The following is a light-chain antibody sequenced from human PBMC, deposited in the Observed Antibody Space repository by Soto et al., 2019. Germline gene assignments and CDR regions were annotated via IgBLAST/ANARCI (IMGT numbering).Light chain of an antibody. V-gene: IGLV2-14*01. CDR2: ENT. J-gene: IGLJ1*01. CDR1: NSDGGAYKD. Sequence: QSALTQPPSVSGSPGQTITISCTGTNSDGGAYKDVHWYQQHPGTAPKLLIYENTYRPSGVSDRFSGSKSGNSASLTISGLQAEDEADYYCSSYTTSITVFGTGTKLTVL. CDR3: SSYTTSITV.